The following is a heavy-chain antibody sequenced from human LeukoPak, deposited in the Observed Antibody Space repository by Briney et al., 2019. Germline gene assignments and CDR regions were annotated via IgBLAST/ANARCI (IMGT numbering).Heavy chain of an antibody. CDR2: IYWNEVK. Sequence: SGPTLVKPTQTLTLTCTFSGFSLSTSGVGVGWIRQPPGKALEWLALIYWNEVKRSGLAGSSRLTITKDASKNQVVFKMTNRDPVDTASYYLAHSLVEGPAAIFPSCLAPGGQGPWSPSPQ. CDR1: GFSLSTSGVG. CDR3: AHSLVEGPAAIFPSCLAP. D-gene: IGHD2-2*01. J-gene: IGHJ5*02. V-gene: IGHV2-5*01.